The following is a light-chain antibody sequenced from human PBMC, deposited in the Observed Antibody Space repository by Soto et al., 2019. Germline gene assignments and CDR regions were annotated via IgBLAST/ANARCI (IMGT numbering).Light chain of an antibody. Sequence: DIQMTQSPSSLSASVGDRVTITCRASQGISNYLAWYQQKPGKVPKLLIYAASTLQSGVPSRFSGSGSVTDFTLTISSLQPDDVAAYYCQKYNSGPPFTFGPRTKLDIK. V-gene: IGKV1-27*01. J-gene: IGKJ3*01. CDR2: AAS. CDR3: QKYNSGPPFT. CDR1: QGISNY.